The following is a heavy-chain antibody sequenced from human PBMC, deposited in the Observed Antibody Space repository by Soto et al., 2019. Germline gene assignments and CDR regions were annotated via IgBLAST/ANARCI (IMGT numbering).Heavy chain of an antibody. CDR2: INHSGST. Sequence: SETLSLTCAVYGGSFSGYYWSWIRQPPGKGLEWIGEINHSGSTNYNPSLKSRVTISVDTSKNQFSLKLSSVTAADTAVYYCAGGGYSYGYYLNHANWFDPWGQGTLVTVSS. J-gene: IGHJ5*02. V-gene: IGHV4-34*01. D-gene: IGHD5-18*01. CDR3: AGGGYSYGYYLNHANWFDP. CDR1: GGSFSGYY.